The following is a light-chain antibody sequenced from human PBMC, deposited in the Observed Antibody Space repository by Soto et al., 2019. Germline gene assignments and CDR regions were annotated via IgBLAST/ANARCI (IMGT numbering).Light chain of an antibody. CDR2: AAS. CDR1: QSIRNY. Sequence: DIQMAQSPSSLSASVGDRVTITCRTSQSIRNYLNWYQQKAGDAPKLLIYAASTLQPGVTSRFSGSGSGTDFTLTISSLQPEDFATFYCKQSFSTPQTFGPGTKVEIK. V-gene: IGKV1-39*01. J-gene: IGKJ1*01. CDR3: KQSFSTPQT.